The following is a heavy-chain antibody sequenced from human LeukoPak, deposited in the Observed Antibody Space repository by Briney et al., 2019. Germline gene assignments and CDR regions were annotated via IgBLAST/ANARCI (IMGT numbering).Heavy chain of an antibody. D-gene: IGHD5-24*01. CDR2: INPNSGGT. J-gene: IGHJ1*01. V-gene: IGHV1-2*02. CDR1: GYTFTGYY. CDR3: ARAPTPVKRWLQFGYFQH. Sequence: GASVKASCKASGYTFTGYYMHWVRQAPGQGLEWMGWINPNSGGTNYAQKFQGRVTMTRDTSISTAYMELSRLRSDDTAVYYCARAPTPVKRWLQFGYFQHWGQGTLVTVSS.